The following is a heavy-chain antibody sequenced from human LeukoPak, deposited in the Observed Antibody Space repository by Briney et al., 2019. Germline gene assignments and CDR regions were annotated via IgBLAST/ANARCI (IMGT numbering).Heavy chain of an antibody. CDR2: IYPSDSDT. J-gene: IGHJ5*02. CDR1: GYSFTSYW. V-gene: IGHV5-51*01. Sequence: GESLKISCKGSGYSFTSYWIGWVRQMPGKGLEWMGIIYPSDSDTRYSPSFQGRVTISADKSISTAYLQWSSLKASDTAMYYCARRYCSSTSCYSGRGTWFDPWGQGTLVTVSS. D-gene: IGHD2-2*02. CDR3: ARRYCSSTSCYSGRGTWFDP.